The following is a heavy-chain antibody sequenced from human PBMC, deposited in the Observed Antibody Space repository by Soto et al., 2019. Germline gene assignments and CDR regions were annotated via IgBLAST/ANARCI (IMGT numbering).Heavy chain of an antibody. Sequence: GGSLRLSCAASGFTFSSYPMSWVRQAPGKGLEWVSYISSSSSYTNYADSVKGRFTISRDNAKNSLYLQMNSLRAEDTAVYYCARDHEGYSSSWPDYYGMDVWGQGTTVTVSS. CDR3: ARDHEGYSSSWPDYYGMDV. D-gene: IGHD6-13*01. CDR2: ISSSSSYT. J-gene: IGHJ6*02. V-gene: IGHV3-21*01. CDR1: GFTFSSYP.